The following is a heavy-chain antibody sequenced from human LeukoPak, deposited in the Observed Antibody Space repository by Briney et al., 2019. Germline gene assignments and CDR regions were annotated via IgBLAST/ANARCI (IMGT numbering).Heavy chain of an antibody. CDR2: INPNSGGT. V-gene: IGHV1-2*02. CDR3: ARGREGCSGGSCRYP. Sequence: ASVKVSCKASGYTFTGYYMHWVRQAPGQGLEWMGWINPNSGGTNYAQKFQGRVTMTRDTSISTAYMELSRLRSDDTAVYYCARGREGCSGGSCRYPWGQGTLVTVSS. D-gene: IGHD2-15*01. CDR1: GYTFTGYY. J-gene: IGHJ5*02.